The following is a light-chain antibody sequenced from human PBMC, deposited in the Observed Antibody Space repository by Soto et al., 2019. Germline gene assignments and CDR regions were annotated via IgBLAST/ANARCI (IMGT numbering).Light chain of an antibody. CDR2: GVT. V-gene: IGLV2-14*01. CDR1: GSDIGAYNY. CDR3: SSFTTSYFYV. Sequence: QSVLTQPASVSGSPGQSITISCTGSGSDIGAYNYVSWYQQHPGRAPKLLIHGVTRRPSGVSSRFSASKSAYTASLTISGLQAEDEANYFCSSFTTSYFYVFGPGTKVNRP. J-gene: IGLJ1*01.